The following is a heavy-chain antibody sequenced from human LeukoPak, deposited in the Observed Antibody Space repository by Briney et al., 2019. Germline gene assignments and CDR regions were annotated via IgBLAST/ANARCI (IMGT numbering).Heavy chain of an antibody. Sequence: PGGSLRLSCAASGFTFSTYCMNWVRQAPGKGLEWVSSISSSGGYIYYADSVEGRFTISRDNAKHSLYLQMNSLRDEDTAVYYCARDRSGSYLFDYWGQGTLVTVSS. CDR2: ISSSGGYI. J-gene: IGHJ4*02. V-gene: IGHV3-21*01. CDR3: ARDRSGSYLFDY. D-gene: IGHD1-26*01. CDR1: GFTFSTYC.